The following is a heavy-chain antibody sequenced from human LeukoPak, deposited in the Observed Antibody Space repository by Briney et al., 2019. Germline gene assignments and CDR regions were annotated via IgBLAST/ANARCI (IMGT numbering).Heavy chain of an antibody. CDR2: IIPILALA. Sequence: GSSVKVSCKASGGTFSSDYISWVRQAPGQGLEWMGRIIPILALANYAHKFQDRVTITADKSATTVYMELSILRSEDTAVYYCARLERYYDFWSGYNYWGQGTLVTVSS. CDR1: GGTFSSDY. D-gene: IGHD3-3*01. V-gene: IGHV1-69*02. CDR3: ARLERYYDFWSGYNY. J-gene: IGHJ4*02.